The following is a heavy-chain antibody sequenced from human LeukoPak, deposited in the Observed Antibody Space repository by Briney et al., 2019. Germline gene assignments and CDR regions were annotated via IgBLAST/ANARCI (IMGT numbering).Heavy chain of an antibody. V-gene: IGHV5-51*01. J-gene: IGHJ4*02. Sequence: GESLNISCKGSGYRFTSYWIGWVRQMSGKGLELMGIIYPGDSDTRYSPSSQGQVTISADKSISTAYLQWSSLKASDTALYYCARLAASLYSSGWFDAYFDSWGQGNLVTVSS. D-gene: IGHD6-19*01. CDR2: IYPGDSDT. CDR1: GYRFTSYW. CDR3: ARLAASLYSSGWFDAYFDS.